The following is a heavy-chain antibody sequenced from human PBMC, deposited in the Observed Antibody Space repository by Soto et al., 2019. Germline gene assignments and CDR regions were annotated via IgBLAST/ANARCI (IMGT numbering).Heavy chain of an antibody. CDR2: INPNSGGT. D-gene: IGHD5-12*01. V-gene: IGHV1-2*02. Sequence: ASVKVSCTASGYTFTGYCMHWVRQAPGQGLEWMGWINPNSGGTNYAQKFQGRVTMTRDTSISTAYMELSRLRSDDTAVYYCASGSYSGYDRGYYYYGMDVWGQGTTVTVS. CDR3: ASGSYSGYDRGYYYYGMDV. CDR1: GYTFTGYC. J-gene: IGHJ6*02.